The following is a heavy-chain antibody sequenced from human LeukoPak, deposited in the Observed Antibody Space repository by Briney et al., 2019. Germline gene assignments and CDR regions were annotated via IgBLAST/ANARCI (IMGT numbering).Heavy chain of an antibody. J-gene: IGHJ4*02. CDR1: GGSISSSNYY. CDR2: IYTSEST. CDR3: ARHRGYYDSSGDGYYFDY. V-gene: IGHV4-61*02. D-gene: IGHD3-22*01. Sequence: SETLSLTCSVSGGSISSSNYYWSWIRQPAGKGLEWIGRIYTSESTNYNPSLKSRVTMSVDTSKNQFSLKLSSVTAADTAVFYCARHRGYYDSSGDGYYFDYWGQGNLVTVSS.